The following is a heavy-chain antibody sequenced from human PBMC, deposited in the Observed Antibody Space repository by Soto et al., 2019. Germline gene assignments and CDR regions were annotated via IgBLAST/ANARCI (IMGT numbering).Heavy chain of an antibody. D-gene: IGHD2-15*01. CDR2: ISSSSSYI. V-gene: IGHV3-21*01. CDR3: ARDGYCSGGSCYPNFDY. J-gene: IGHJ4*02. CDR1: GFTFSSYS. Sequence: ESGGGLVKPGGSLRLSCAASGFTFSSYSMNWVRQAPGKGLEWVSSISSSSSYIYYADSVKGRFTISRDNAKNSLYLQMNSLRAEDTAVYYCARDGYCSGGSCYPNFDYWGQGTLVTVSS.